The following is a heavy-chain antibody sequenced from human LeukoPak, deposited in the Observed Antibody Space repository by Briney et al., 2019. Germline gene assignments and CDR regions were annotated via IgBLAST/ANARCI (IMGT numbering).Heavy chain of an antibody. V-gene: IGHV4-34*01. CDR1: GGSFSGYY. J-gene: IGHJ6*02. CDR3: ARGPYCSSTSCYSDGMDV. CDR2: INHSGST. Sequence: SETLSLTCAVYGGSFSGYYWSWIRQPPGKGLEWIGEINHSGSTNYNPSLKSRVTISVDTSKNQFSLKLSSVTAADTAVYYCARGPYCSSTSCYSDGMDVWGQGTTVTVSS. D-gene: IGHD2-2*01.